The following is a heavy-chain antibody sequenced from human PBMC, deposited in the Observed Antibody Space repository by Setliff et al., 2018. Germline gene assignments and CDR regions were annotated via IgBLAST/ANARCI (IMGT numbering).Heavy chain of an antibody. J-gene: IGHJ6*03. CDR1: GGTFSSYG. V-gene: IGHV1-69*05. D-gene: IGHD5-18*01. CDR3: AREGVDTRSSTDYRYYVDV. CDR2: TIPMFGSA. Sequence: ASVKVSCKASGGTFSSYGISWVRQAPGQGLEWMGGTIPMFGSANYAQKFQGRVTIITDEFTGTAYMELSSLRFEDTAVYYCAREGVDTRSSTDYRYYVDVWGKGTTVTVSS.